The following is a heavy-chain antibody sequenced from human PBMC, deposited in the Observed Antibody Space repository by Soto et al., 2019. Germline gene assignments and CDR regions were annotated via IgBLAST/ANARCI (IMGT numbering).Heavy chain of an antibody. Sequence: QVQLVQSGAEVKKPGASVKVSCKASGYTFTSYAMHWVRQAPGQRLEWMGWINAGNGNTKYSQKFQGRVTITRDTSASTAYMELSSLRSEDTAVYYCARGFGIAVAGPNAFDIWGQGTMVTVSS. J-gene: IGHJ3*02. D-gene: IGHD6-19*01. CDR2: INAGNGNT. CDR1: GYTFTSYA. CDR3: ARGFGIAVAGPNAFDI. V-gene: IGHV1-3*01.